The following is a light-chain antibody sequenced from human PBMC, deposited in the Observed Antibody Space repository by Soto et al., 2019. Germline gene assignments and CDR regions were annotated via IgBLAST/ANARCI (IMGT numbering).Light chain of an antibody. V-gene: IGKV3-15*01. CDR2: DAS. CDR3: QQYNSWPT. Sequence: EIVMTQSPATLSVSPGERATLSCRASQSISSNLAWYQQKPGQAPRLLIYDASTRATGIPARFSGSGSGTEFSLTISSLQSEDFAVYYCQQYNSWPTFGQGTKIDIK. CDR1: QSISSN. J-gene: IGKJ1*01.